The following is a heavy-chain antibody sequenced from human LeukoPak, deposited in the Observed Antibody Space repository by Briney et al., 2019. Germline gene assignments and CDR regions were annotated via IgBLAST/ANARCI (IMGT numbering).Heavy chain of an antibody. CDR1: GGSISSSSYY. D-gene: IGHD2-2*02. CDR2: IYYSGST. CDR3: AKPHGSCSRASCYNYLDY. Sequence: PSETLSLTCTVSGGSISSSSYYWGWIRQPPGKGLEWIGTIYYSGSTYYNPSLKSRVTISVDTSTNQFSLKLSSVTAADTAVYFFAKPHGSCSRASCYNYLDYWGPGTLVTVSS. J-gene: IGHJ4*02. V-gene: IGHV4-39*01.